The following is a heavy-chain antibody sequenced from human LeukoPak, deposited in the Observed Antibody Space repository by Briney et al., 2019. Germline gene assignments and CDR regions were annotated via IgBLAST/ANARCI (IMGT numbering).Heavy chain of an antibody. CDR2: ISSSGSTI. J-gene: IGHJ6*03. V-gene: IGHV3-48*03. CDR1: GFTFSSYE. Sequence: GGSLRLSCAASGFTFSSYEMNWVRQAPGKGLEWVSYISSSGSTIYYADSVKGRFTISRDNAKNSLYLQMNSLRAEDTAVYYCARTLRDSSGWNNYYYYYMDVWGKGTTVTVPS. CDR3: ARTLRDSSGWNNYYYYYMDV. D-gene: IGHD6-19*01.